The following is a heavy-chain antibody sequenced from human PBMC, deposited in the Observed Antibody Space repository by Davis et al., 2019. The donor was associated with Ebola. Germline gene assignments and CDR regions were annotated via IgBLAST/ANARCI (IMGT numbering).Heavy chain of an antibody. CDR3: ARDAVVTAFDI. D-gene: IGHD3-22*01. Sequence: SVKVSCKASGGTFSSYAISWVRQAPGQGLEWMGRIIPILGIANYAQKLQGRVTMTTDTSTSTAYMELRSLRSDDTAVYYCARDAVVTAFDIWGQGTMVTVSS. CDR2: IIPILGIA. J-gene: IGHJ3*02. CDR1: GGTFSSYA. V-gene: IGHV1-69*04.